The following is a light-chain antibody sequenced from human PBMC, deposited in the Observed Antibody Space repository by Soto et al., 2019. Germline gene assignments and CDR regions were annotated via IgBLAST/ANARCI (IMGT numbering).Light chain of an antibody. CDR2: KAS. CDR3: QQHNDYPIT. Sequence: DIQMTQSPSTRSASVGDRVTITCRASQSISDWLAWYRQKPGKAPYLLIYKASNLESGVPSRFSGSGSGTEFTLTISSLQPDDFATYSCQQHNDYPITFGQGTRLE. J-gene: IGKJ5*01. V-gene: IGKV1-5*03. CDR1: QSISDW.